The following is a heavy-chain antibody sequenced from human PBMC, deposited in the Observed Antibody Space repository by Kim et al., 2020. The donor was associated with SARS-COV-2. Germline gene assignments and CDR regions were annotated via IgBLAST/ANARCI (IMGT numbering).Heavy chain of an antibody. Sequence: TKEYAAPVKGRFTISRDDSEKTLYLQMNSLKTEDTAVYYCATQSGYSYNYWGQGTLVTVSS. CDR3: ATQSGYSYNY. CDR2: TK. V-gene: IGHV3-15*01. J-gene: IGHJ4*02. D-gene: IGHD5-18*01.